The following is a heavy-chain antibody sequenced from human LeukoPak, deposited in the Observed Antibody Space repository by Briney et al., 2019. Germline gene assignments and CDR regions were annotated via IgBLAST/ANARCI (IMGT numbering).Heavy chain of an antibody. CDR3: ARAGLNCSGGSCYNLDY. D-gene: IGHD2-15*01. J-gene: IGHJ4*02. CDR2: INHSGST. V-gene: IGHV4-34*01. CDR1: GGSFSGYY. Sequence: SETLSLTCAVYGGSFSGYYWSWIRQPPGKGLEWIGEINHSGSTNNNPSLKSRVTISVDTSKNQFSLKLSSVTAADTAVYYCARAGLNCSGGSCYNLDYWGQGTLVTVSS.